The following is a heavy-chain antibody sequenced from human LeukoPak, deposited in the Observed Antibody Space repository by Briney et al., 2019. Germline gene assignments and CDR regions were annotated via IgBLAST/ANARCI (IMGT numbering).Heavy chain of an antibody. J-gene: IGHJ4*02. Sequence: GGSLRLSCAASGFTFSSYAMSWVRQAPGKGLEWVSAISGSGGSTYYADSVKGRFTISRDNSKNTLYLQMNSMRAEDTAVYYCAKSALYYYDSSGYYLNYWGQGPRVTVSS. D-gene: IGHD3-22*01. CDR3: AKSALYYYDSSGYYLNY. CDR2: ISGSGGST. CDR1: GFTFSSYA. V-gene: IGHV3-23*01.